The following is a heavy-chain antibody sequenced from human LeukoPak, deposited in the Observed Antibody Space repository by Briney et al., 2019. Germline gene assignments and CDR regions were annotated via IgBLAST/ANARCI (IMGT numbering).Heavy chain of an antibody. CDR2: IWYDGSNK. Sequence: GGSLRLSCAASGFTSSSYGMHWVRQAPGKGLEWAAVIWYDGSNKYYADSVKGRFTISRDNSKNTLYLQMNSLRAEDTAVYYCAREYSSGWFYYYYYMDVWGKGTTVTVSS. D-gene: IGHD6-19*01. CDR1: GFTSSSYG. V-gene: IGHV3-33*01. CDR3: AREYSSGWFYYYYYMDV. J-gene: IGHJ6*03.